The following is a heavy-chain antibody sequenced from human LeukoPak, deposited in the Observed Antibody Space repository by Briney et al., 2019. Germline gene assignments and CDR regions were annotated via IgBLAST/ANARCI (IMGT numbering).Heavy chain of an antibody. Sequence: GASVKVSCKASGYTFTSYYMHWVRQAPGKGLEWMGGFDPEDGETIYAQKFQGRVTMTEDTSTDTAYMELSSLRSEDTAVYYCATDSKIVVVEGDAFDIWGQGTMVTVSS. V-gene: IGHV1-24*01. CDR3: ATDSKIVVVEGDAFDI. CDR1: GYTFTSYY. J-gene: IGHJ3*02. D-gene: IGHD3-22*01. CDR2: FDPEDGET.